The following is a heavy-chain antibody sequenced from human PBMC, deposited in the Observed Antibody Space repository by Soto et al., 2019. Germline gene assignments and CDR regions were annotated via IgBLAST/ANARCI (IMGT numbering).Heavy chain of an antibody. V-gene: IGHV1-3*01. J-gene: IGHJ3*02. CDR3: ARDGWDDAFDI. D-gene: IGHD1-26*01. Sequence: QVQLVQSGAEVKKPGAAVKVVFKASGYTFTSYALHWVRQAPGQRREWMGWINAGNGNTKYSQKFQGRVTITRDTSASTADMELSSLRSEDTAVYYCARDGWDDAFDILGQGTMVNVSS. CDR2: INAGNGNT. CDR1: GYTFTSYA.